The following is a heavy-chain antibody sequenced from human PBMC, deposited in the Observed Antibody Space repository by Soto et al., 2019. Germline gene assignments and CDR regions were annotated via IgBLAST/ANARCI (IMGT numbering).Heavy chain of an antibody. V-gene: IGHV3-23*01. D-gene: IGHD7-27*01. CDR1: GFTFSNYA. CDR2: FGVGGNYI. CDR3: AKDAISGNQVWDYFDY. J-gene: IGHJ4*02. Sequence: PGGSLRLSCAASGFTFSNYAMNWVRQAPGKGLEWVSGFGVGGNYIYYAGSVKGRFTISRDNSKNTLYLQMNSLRAEDTAVYYCAKDAISGNQVWDYFDYWGQGTPVTVSS.